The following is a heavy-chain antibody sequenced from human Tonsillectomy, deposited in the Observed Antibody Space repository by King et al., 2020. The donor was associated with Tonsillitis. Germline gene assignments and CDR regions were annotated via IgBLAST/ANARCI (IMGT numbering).Heavy chain of an antibody. D-gene: IGHD4-23*01. CDR3: ARGLLDYGGNSEAFDI. CDR1: GFTFSSYS. CDR2: ISSSSSYI. V-gene: IGHV3-21*01. J-gene: IGHJ3*02. Sequence: VQLVESGGGLVKPGGSLRLSCAASGFTFSSYSMNWVRQAPGKGLVWVSSISSSSSYIYNADSVKGRFTLSRDNAKNSLYLQMNNLRAEDTAVYYCARGLLDYGGNSEAFDIWGQGTMVTVSS.